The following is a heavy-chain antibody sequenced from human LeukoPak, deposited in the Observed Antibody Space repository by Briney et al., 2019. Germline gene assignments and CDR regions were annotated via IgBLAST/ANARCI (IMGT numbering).Heavy chain of an antibody. D-gene: IGHD6-19*01. J-gene: IGHJ4*02. CDR1: TYSISSGYY. CDR3: ARAETYSSGWYDPFFDY. V-gene: IGHV4-38-2*02. Sequence: PSETLSLTCTVSTYSISSGYYWGWIRRPPGKGLEWIGSIYHSGSSYYNPSLKSRVTISVDTSKNQFSLKLRSVTAADTAVYHCARAETYSSGWYDPFFDYWGQGTLVTVST. CDR2: IYHSGSS.